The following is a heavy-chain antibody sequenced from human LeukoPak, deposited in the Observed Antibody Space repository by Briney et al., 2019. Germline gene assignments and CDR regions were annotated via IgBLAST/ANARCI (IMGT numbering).Heavy chain of an antibody. D-gene: IGHD6-19*01. V-gene: IGHV5-10-1*01. CDR1: GYSSTSYW. CDR2: IDPRDSYA. J-gene: IGHJ4*02. Sequence: GESLRISCKGSGYSSTSYWISWVRQMPGKGLGRMGRIDPRDSYANYSPSFQGHVTISADKSISTAYLQWSSLKASDTAMYYCGRHTLAVAGGEADFDYWGQGTLVTVSS. CDR3: GRHTLAVAGGEADFDY.